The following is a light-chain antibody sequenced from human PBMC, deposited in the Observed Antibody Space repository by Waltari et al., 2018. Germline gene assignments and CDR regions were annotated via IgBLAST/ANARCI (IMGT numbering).Light chain of an antibody. CDR1: SSNIGAGYD. J-gene: IGLJ1*01. CDR3: QSYDSSLSSHV. CDR2: GNS. V-gene: IGLV1-40*01. Sequence: QSVLTQPPSVSGAPGQRVTISCTGSSSNIGAGYDVHWYQQLPGTAPKLLIYGNSKRPSGVPDRFSGSKSGTSASLAITGLQAEDEADYYCQSYDSSLSSHVFGTGTKVTVL.